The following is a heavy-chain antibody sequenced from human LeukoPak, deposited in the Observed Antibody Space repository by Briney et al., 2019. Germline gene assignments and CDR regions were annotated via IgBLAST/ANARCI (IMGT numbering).Heavy chain of an antibody. V-gene: IGHV4-59*01. CDR1: GGSISSYY. CDR3: ARHGTPGTNLNWFDP. Sequence: SETLSLTCTVSGGSISSYYWSWIRQPPGKGLEWIDYIYYSGSTNYNPSLKSRVTISVDTSKSQFSLKLSSVTAADTAVYYCARHGTPGTNLNWFDPWGQGTLVTVSS. J-gene: IGHJ5*02. D-gene: IGHD1-1*01. CDR2: IYYSGST.